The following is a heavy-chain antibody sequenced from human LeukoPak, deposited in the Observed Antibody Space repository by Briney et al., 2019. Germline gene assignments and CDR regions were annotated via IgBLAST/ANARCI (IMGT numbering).Heavy chain of an antibody. Sequence: ASVKVSCKASGGTFSSYAISWVRQAPGQGLEWMGGIIPIFGTANYAQKFQGRVTITADKSTSTDYMELRSLRSDDTAVYYCARGDAYRYYYDSSGLNWFDPWGQGTLVTVSS. CDR3: ARGDAYRYYYDSSGLNWFDP. J-gene: IGHJ5*02. CDR1: GGTFSSYA. CDR2: IIPIFGTA. V-gene: IGHV1-69*06. D-gene: IGHD3-22*01.